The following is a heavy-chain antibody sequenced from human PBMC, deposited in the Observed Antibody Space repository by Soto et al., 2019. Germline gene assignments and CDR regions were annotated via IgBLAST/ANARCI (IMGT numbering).Heavy chain of an antibody. D-gene: IGHD3-9*01. CDR3: ARGNSKYYDILLGYDACDI. Sequence: QVQLVQSGAEVKKPGASVRVSCKASADTFSNYDMHWVRQAPGQGLEWMGIINPSGSITTYAPKFQGRVTMTSDTSTSTVYMELGSLRSEDTAVYYCARGNSKYYDILLGYDACDIWGQGTMVTVSS. CDR2: INPSGSIT. V-gene: IGHV1-46*03. CDR1: ADTFSNYD. J-gene: IGHJ3*02.